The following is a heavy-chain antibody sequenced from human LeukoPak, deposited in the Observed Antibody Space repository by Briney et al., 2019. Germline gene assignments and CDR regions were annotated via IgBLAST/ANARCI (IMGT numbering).Heavy chain of an antibody. Sequence: GGSLRLSCSASGFIFTTYWMSWVRQAPGKGLEWVANIKQDGIDTNYADSVKGRFTISRDNAKNTLYLQMNSLRAEDTAVYYCARSDILTGYYLDYWGQGTLVTVSS. V-gene: IGHV3-7*01. CDR2: IKQDGIDT. CDR1: GFIFTTYW. D-gene: IGHD3-9*01. J-gene: IGHJ4*02. CDR3: ARSDILTGYYLDY.